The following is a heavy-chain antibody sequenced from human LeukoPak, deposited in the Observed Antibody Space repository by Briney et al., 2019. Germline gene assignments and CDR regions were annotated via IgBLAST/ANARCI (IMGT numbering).Heavy chain of an antibody. D-gene: IGHD3-16*02. CDR3: ARHDMAMITFGGVIASMAFDI. CDR2: IYPGDSDT. J-gene: IGHJ3*02. V-gene: IGHV5-51*01. CDR1: GYSFTNYW. Sequence: GESLKISCKGSGYSFTNYWIGWVRQMPGKGLEWMGIIYPGDSDTRYSPSFQGQVTISADKSISTAYLQWSSLKASDTAMYYCARHDMAMITFGGVIASMAFDIWGQGTMVTVSS.